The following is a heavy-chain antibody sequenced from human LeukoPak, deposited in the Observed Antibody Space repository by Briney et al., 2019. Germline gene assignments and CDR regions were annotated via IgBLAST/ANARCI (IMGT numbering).Heavy chain of an antibody. CDR1: GYTFTSYG. CDR3: ARADPRSGSYYNEASYYFDY. V-gene: IGHV1-18*01. J-gene: IGHJ4*02. D-gene: IGHD3-10*01. Sequence: ASVKVSCKASGYTFTSYGISWVRQAPGQGLEWMGWISAYNGNTNYAQKLQGRVTMTTDTPTSTAYMELRSLRSDDTAVYYCARADPRSGSYYNEASYYFDYWGQGTLVTVSS. CDR2: ISAYNGNT.